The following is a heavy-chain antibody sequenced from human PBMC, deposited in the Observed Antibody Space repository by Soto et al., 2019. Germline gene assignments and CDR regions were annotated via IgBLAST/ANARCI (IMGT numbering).Heavy chain of an antibody. D-gene: IGHD3-3*01. V-gene: IGHV1-18*04. CDR1: GYTFTSYG. J-gene: IGHJ6*02. Sequence: ATVQVSCPSSGYTFTSYGISWVRPAPGQGLEWMAWISPYNGNTNYAQKLQGRVTMTTDTSTSTAYMELRSLRSDDTAVYYCARVPPPITIFGVVSRTRGGMDVWGQGTTVTVAS. CDR3: ARVPPPITIFGVVSRTRGGMDV. CDR2: ISPYNGNT.